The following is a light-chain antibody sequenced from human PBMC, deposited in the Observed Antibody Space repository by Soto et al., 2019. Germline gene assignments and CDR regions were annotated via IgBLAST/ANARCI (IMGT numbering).Light chain of an antibody. V-gene: IGKV3-20*01. CDR2: GAS. Sequence: EIVLTQSPGTLSLSPGETATLSCRASQRVSNSYLAWYQKKPGQAPRLLIYGASSRAAGIPDRFSGSGSGTDFTLSISRLEPEDVAVYFCQRYGGSPPFTFGQGTKVEI. CDR3: QRYGGSPPFT. CDR1: QRVSNSY. J-gene: IGKJ2*01.